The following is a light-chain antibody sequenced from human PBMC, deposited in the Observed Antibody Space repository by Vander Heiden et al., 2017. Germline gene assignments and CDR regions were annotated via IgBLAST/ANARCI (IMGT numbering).Light chain of an antibody. V-gene: IGLV2-14*01. J-gene: IGLJ3*02. CDR2: DIS. CDR1: SSDVGGYNY. CDR3: SSYTSSSTHWV. Sequence: QSALPQPASVSGSPGQPITISCPATSSDVGGYNYVSWYQQHPGKAPKLMIYDISNRPSGVSNRFSGSRSGNTASLTISGLQAEDEADYYCSSYTSSSTHWVFGGGTKLTVL.